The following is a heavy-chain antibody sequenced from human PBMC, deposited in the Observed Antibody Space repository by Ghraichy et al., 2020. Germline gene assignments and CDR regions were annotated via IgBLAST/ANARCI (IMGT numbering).Heavy chain of an antibody. CDR2: IKQDGSEK. CDR3: ARDGTGFWSGFGCFDY. J-gene: IGHJ4*02. V-gene: IGHV3-7*01. Sequence: LSLTCEASGFTFSNYWMSWVRQAPGKGLEWVANIKQDGSEKYYVDSMKGRFTISRDNAKNSLYLQMNSLRAEDTAVYYCARDGTGFWSGFGCFDYWGQGTLVTVSS. CDR1: GFTFSNYW. D-gene: IGHD3-3*01.